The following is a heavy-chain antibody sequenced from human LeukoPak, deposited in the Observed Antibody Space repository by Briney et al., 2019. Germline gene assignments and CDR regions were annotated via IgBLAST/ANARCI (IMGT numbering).Heavy chain of an antibody. V-gene: IGHV4-34*01. CDR1: GGSFSGYY. CDR2: INHSGST. CDR3: ARLVCGGGSCPAEFDY. Sequence: SETLSLTCAVYGGSFSGYYWSWIRQPPGKGLEWIGEINHSGSTNYNPSLKSRVTISVDTSKNQFSLKLSSVTAADTAVYYCARLVCGGGSCPAEFDYWGQGTLVTVSS. J-gene: IGHJ4*02. D-gene: IGHD2-15*01.